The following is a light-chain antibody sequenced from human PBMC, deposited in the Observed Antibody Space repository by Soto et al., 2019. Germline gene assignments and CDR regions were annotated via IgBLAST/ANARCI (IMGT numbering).Light chain of an antibody. Sequence: QLVLTQPPSVSGAPGQRVTISCTGSSSNIGAGYDVHWYQQLPGTAPKLLIYGNSNRPSGVPDRFSGSKSGTSASLAITGLQAEDEADYYCQSYDSSLSGGGFGGGTKVTVL. J-gene: IGLJ2*01. CDR2: GNS. V-gene: IGLV1-40*01. CDR1: SSNIGAGYD. CDR3: QSYDSSLSGGG.